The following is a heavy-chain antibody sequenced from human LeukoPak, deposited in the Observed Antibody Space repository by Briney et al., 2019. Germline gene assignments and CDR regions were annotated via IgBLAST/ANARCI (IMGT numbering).Heavy chain of an antibody. J-gene: IGHJ4*02. CDR2: IWYDGSNK. D-gene: IGHD4-17*01. V-gene: IGHV3-33*01. CDR1: GFTFSSYG. CDR3: ARDGDYGDYFDY. Sequence: GGSLRLSCAASGFTFSSYGMHWVRQAPGKGLEWVAVIWYDGSNKYYADSVKGRFTISRDNPKNTLYLQMNSLRAEDTAVYYCARDGDYGDYFDYWGQGTLVTVSS.